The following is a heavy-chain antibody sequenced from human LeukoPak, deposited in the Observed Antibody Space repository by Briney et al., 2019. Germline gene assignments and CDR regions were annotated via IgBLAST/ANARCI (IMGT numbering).Heavy chain of an antibody. J-gene: IGHJ6*02. CDR1: GGSVSSGRYY. V-gene: IGHV4-61*01. CDR2: SCCSGCT. CDR3: ARDWAPINYYYGMDV. D-gene: IGHD5-12*01. Sequence: SETLSLTCTVSGGSVSSGRYYWRWVRQPPGKGLEGIGGSCCSGCTNDNASRRSRVTRAVDTSKNPFSLKLSSVTAAATAVYYCARDWAPINYYYGMDVWGQGTTVTVSS.